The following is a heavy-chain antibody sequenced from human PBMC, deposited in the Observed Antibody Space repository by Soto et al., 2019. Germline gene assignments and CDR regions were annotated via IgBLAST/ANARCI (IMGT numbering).Heavy chain of an antibody. CDR2: ISGSGGST. CDR1: VLTFKSYA. J-gene: IGHJ4*02. D-gene: IGHD1-26*01. Sequence: GGSLRLSCAASVLTFKSYAMSWVRQAPGKGLEWVSGISGSGGSTDYADSVKGRFTISRDNSKNTLYLQMNSLRVEDTALYYCAKGQYSGVAGGLDYWGQGTLVTVSS. V-gene: IGHV3-23*01. CDR3: AKGQYSGVAGGLDY.